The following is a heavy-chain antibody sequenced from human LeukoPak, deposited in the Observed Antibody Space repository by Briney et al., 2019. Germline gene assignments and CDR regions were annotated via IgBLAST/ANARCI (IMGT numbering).Heavy chain of an antibody. CDR3: ARHDAYYYGLDV. J-gene: IGHJ6*02. CDR1: GTSISGDY. CDR2: VYFTGNT. Sequence: SETLSLTCTVSGTSISGDYWSWIRQPPGKGLEWIGYVYFTGNTNYNPSLKSRVTISMDTSKNQISLTVTSVTAADTAVYYCARHDAYYYGLDVWGQGTTVTVSS. V-gene: IGHV4-59*08.